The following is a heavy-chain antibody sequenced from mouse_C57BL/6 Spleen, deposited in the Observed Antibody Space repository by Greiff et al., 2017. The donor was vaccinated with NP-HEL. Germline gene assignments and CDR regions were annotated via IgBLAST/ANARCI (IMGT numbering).Heavy chain of an antibody. CDR3: VRDIYYGSRWYFDV. D-gene: IGHD1-1*01. V-gene: IGHV10-3*01. CDR1: GFTFNTYA. J-gene: IGHJ1*03. Sequence: EVQVVESGGGLVQPKGSLKLSCAASGFTFNTYAMHWVRQAPGKGLEWVARIRSKSSNYATYYADSVKDRFTISRDDSQSMLYLQMNNLKTEDTAMYYCVRDIYYGSRWYFDVWGTGTTVTVSS. CDR2: IRSKSSNYAT.